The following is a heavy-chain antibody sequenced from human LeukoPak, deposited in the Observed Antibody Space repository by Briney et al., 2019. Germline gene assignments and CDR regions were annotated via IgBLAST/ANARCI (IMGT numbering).Heavy chain of an antibody. CDR2: MYHSGST. Sequence: PSETLSLTCTVSGDFITSSYWWSWVRQPPGKGLEWIGEMYHSGSTNYNPSLKSRVTISIDKQFSLKLTSVTAADTAVYYCARVRRASSGWPLDYWGQGTLVTVSS. CDR3: ARVRRASSGWPLDY. CDR1: GDFITSSYW. D-gene: IGHD6-19*01. J-gene: IGHJ4*02. V-gene: IGHV4-4*02.